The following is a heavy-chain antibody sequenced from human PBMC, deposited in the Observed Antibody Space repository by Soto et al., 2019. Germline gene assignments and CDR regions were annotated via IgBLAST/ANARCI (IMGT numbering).Heavy chain of an antibody. V-gene: IGHV3-30-3*01. CDR2: ISYDGSNK. CDR3: ARTFYSYGYFYY. CDR1: GFTFSSYA. Sequence: QVQLVESGGGVVQPGRSLRLSCAASGFTFSSYAMHWVRQAPGKGLEWVAVISYDGSNKYYADSVKGRFTISRDNAKNTLYRQMNSLRAEDTAVYYCARTFYSYGYFYYWGQGTLVTVS. D-gene: IGHD5-18*01. J-gene: IGHJ4*02.